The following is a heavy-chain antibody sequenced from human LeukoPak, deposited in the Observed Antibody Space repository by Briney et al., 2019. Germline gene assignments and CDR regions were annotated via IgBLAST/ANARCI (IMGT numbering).Heavy chain of an antibody. Sequence: GGSLRLSCAASGFTFSSYGMHWVRQAPGKGLEWVSYISRGGSTTYYADSVKGRFTISRDNAKNSLYLQMNSLRAEDTAVYYCVRGVSISSSWYNDIWGQGTMVTVSS. CDR3: VRGVSISSSWYNDI. CDR2: ISRGGSTT. D-gene: IGHD6-13*01. J-gene: IGHJ3*02. CDR1: GFTFSSYG. V-gene: IGHV3-48*04.